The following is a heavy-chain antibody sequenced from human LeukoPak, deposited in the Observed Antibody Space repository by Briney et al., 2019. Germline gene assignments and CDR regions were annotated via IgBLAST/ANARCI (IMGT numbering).Heavy chain of an antibody. J-gene: IGHJ4*02. CDR1: GFTVSGHY. V-gene: IGHV3-53*01. Sequence: GGSLRLSCAASGFTVSGHYMSWVRQAPGKGLEWVSVIYAGGSTYYADSVKGRFTISRDNSKNTLYLQMNSLRAEDSAVYYCARGDGYNFFDYWGQGTLVTVSS. CDR3: ARGDGYNFFDY. D-gene: IGHD5-24*01. CDR2: IYAGGST.